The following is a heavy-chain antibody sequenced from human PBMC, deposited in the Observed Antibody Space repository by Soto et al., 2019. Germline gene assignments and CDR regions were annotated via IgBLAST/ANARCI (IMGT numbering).Heavy chain of an antibody. D-gene: IGHD6-19*01. CDR3: ARIKSEWLEPFDY. CDR2: ISAYNGNT. Sequence: APVKVSCKASGYTFTSYGISWVRQAPGQGLEWMGWISAYNGNTNYAQKLQGRVTVTTDTSTSTAYMKLRSLRSDDTAVYYCARIKSEWLEPFDYWGQGTLVTVSS. CDR1: GYTFTSYG. J-gene: IGHJ4*02. V-gene: IGHV1-18*01.